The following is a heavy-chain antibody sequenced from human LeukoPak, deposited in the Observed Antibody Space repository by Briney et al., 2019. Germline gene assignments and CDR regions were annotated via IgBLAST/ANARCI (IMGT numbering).Heavy chain of an antibody. J-gene: IGHJ5*02. CDR1: GGSISSYY. D-gene: IGHD2-21*01. Sequence: SETLSLTCTVSGGSISSYYWSWIRQPPGKGLEWIGYIYTSGSTNYNPSLKSRVTISVDTSKNQFSLKLSSVTAADTAVYYCARHIPGYNWFDPWGQGNLVTVSS. V-gene: IGHV4-4*09. CDR3: ARHIPGYNWFDP. CDR2: IYTSGST.